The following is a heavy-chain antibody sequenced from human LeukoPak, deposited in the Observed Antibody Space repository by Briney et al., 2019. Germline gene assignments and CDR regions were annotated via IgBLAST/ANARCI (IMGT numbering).Heavy chain of an antibody. J-gene: IGHJ1*01. CDR2: ISSTGGTT. CDR3: AKEIYGDSTGGRFQH. CDR1: GITFSSYG. D-gene: IGHD4-17*01. Sequence: PGGSLRLSCAASGITFSSYGMSWVRQAPGKGLEWVSSISSTGGTTYYADSVKGRFTISRDNSKNTLYLQMNSLRADDTAVYYCAKEIYGDSTGGRFQHWGQGTLVTVSS. V-gene: IGHV3-23*01.